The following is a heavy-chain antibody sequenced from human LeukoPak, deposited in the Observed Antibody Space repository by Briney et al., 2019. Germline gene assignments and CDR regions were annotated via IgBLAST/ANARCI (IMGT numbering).Heavy chain of an antibody. V-gene: IGHV3-30*18. J-gene: IGHJ3*02. CDR1: GFTFSNYG. CDR2: ISYDGSNK. D-gene: IGHD1-1*01. CDR3: AKTSEGDNNSFDI. Sequence: GGSLRLSCAASGFTFSNYGVDWVRQAPGKGLEWVAVISYDGSNKYYGDSVKGRFTISRDNSKNTLYLQMNSLRAEDTAVYYCAKTSEGDNNSFDIWGPGTMATVSS.